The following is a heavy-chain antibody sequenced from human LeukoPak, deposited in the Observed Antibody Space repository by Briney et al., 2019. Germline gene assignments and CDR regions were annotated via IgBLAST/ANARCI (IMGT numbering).Heavy chain of an antibody. J-gene: IGHJ4*02. Sequence: SETLSLTCAVYGGSFSGYYWSWIRQPPGKGLEWIGEINHSGSTNYNPSLKSRVTMSVDTSKNQFSLKLSSVTAADTAVYYCARDRGARSAPFDYWGQGTLVTVSS. D-gene: IGHD1-26*01. CDR1: GGSFSGYY. V-gene: IGHV4-34*01. CDR3: ARDRGARSAPFDY. CDR2: INHSGST.